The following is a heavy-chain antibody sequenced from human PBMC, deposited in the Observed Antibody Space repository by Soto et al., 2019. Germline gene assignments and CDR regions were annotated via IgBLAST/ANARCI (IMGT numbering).Heavy chain of an antibody. CDR2: IYYSGST. CDR3: ARGRAAMPYYYYGMDV. J-gene: IGHJ6*02. CDR1: GGSISSGGYY. Sequence: SETLSLTCTVSGGSISSGGYYWSWIRQHPGKGLEWIGYIYYSGSTYYNPSLKSRVTISVDTSKNQFSLKLSSVTAADTAVYYCARGRAAMPYYYYGMDVWGQGTTVTVSS. V-gene: IGHV4-31*03. D-gene: IGHD2-2*01.